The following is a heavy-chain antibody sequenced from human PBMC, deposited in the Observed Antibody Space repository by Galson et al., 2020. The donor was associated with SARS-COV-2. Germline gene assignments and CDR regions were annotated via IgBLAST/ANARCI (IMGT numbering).Heavy chain of an antibody. J-gene: IGHJ4*02. CDR2: INPNSGDT. D-gene: IGHD3-3*02. V-gene: IGHV1-2*04. CDR1: GYTFTGYY. Sequence: ASVKVSCKASGYTFTGYYIHWVRQAPGQGLEWMGWINPNSGDTNYAQKFQGWVTMTRDSSITTAYMELSRLRSDDTAVYYCAIETEKPTFNYFDYWGQGILVTVSS. CDR3: AIETEKPTFNYFDY.